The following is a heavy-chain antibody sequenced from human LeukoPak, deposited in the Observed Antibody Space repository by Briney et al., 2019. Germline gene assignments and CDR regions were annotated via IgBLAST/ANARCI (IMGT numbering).Heavy chain of an antibody. CDR2: IYYSGST. V-gene: IGHV4-28*01. CDR3: ASCGYGDYVCNY. J-gene: IGHJ4*02. D-gene: IGHD4-17*01. Sequence: PSETLSLTCAVSGYSISSSNWWGWIRQPPGKGLEWIGYIYYSGSTYYNPSLKSRVTISVDTSKNQFSLKLSSVTAADTAVYYCASCGYGDYVCNYWGQGALVTVSS. CDR1: GYSISSSNW.